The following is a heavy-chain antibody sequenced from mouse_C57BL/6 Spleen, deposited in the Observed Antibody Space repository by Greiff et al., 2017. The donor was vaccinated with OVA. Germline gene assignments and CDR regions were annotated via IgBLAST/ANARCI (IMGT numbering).Heavy chain of an antibody. CDR2: IDPTDSCT. CDR3: ARGGDSWFAY. CDR1: GYTFTSYW. V-gene: IGHV1-50*01. Sequence: VQLQQPGAELVKPGASVKLSCKASGYTFTSYWMKWVKQRPGKGLEWIGEIDPTDSCTNYNQKFKGKAPLTVDTSSISAYMQLSSLTSEDSAVYYCARGGDSWFAYWGKGTLVTVSA. J-gene: IGHJ3*01. D-gene: IGHD2-13*01.